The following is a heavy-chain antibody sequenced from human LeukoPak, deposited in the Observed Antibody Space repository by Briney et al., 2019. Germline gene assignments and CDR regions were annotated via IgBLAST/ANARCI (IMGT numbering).Heavy chain of an antibody. CDR2: ISGDGGST. Sequence: GGSLRLSCAASGFTFDDYAMHWVRQAPGKGLDWVSLISGDGGSTYYADSVKGRFTISRDNSKNSLYLQMNSLRTEDTALYYCAKEGTEYCSSTGCYGLNFDYWGQGTLVTVSS. CDR3: AKEGTEYCSSTGCYGLNFDY. CDR1: GFTFDDYA. D-gene: IGHD2-2*01. J-gene: IGHJ4*02. V-gene: IGHV3-43*02.